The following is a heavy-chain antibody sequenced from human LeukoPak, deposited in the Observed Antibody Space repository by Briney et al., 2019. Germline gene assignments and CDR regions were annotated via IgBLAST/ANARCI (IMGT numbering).Heavy chain of an antibody. J-gene: IGHJ3*01. V-gene: IGHV4-39*01. CDR2: VHHSGIT. Sequence: PSETLSLTCVVSGGFLSSGGYYWGWIRHPPEKGLEWIGSVHHSGITYYNTSLKSRVTISVDKSKNQFSLELTSVTAADTAVYYCARNPPNYCDSSGRMGAFDVWGQGTMVTVSS. CDR3: ARNPPNYCDSSGRMGAFDV. D-gene: IGHD3-22*01. CDR1: GGFLSSGGYY.